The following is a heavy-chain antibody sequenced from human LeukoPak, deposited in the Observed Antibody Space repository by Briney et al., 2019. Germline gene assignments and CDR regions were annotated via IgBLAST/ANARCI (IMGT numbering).Heavy chain of an antibody. D-gene: IGHD2-15*01. CDR3: AREGASCSGGSCYLKRFAFDI. V-gene: IGHV4-34*01. CDR1: GGSFSGYY. Sequence: SETLSLTCAVYGGSFSGYYRSWIRQPPGKGLEWIGEINHSGSTNYNPSLKSRVTISVDTSKNQFSLKLSSVTAADTAVYYCAREGASCSGGSCYLKRFAFDIWGQGTMVTVSS. CDR2: INHSGST. J-gene: IGHJ3*02.